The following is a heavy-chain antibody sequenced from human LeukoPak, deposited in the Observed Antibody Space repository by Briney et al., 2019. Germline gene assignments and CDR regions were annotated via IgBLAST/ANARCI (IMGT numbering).Heavy chain of an antibody. J-gene: IGHJ5*02. Sequence: ASVKVSCKASGYTFTSYDINWVRQATGQGLEWMGWMNPHSGNTGYAQKFQVRVTMTRNTSISTAYMELRSLRSEDAAVYYCARRSVFARGVIRFDPWGQGTLVTVSS. D-gene: IGHD3-10*01. V-gene: IGHV1-8*01. CDR1: GYTFTSYD. CDR2: MNPHSGNT. CDR3: ARRSVFARGVIRFDP.